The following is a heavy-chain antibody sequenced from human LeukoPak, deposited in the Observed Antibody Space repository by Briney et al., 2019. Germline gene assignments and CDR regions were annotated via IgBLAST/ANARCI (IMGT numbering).Heavy chain of an antibody. CDR2: INPNSGGT. D-gene: IGHD5-24*01. Sequence: ASVKVSCKASGYAFTGYNMHWVRQAPGQGLEWMGWINPNSGGTNYAQKFQGRVTMTRDMSISTAYLQWSSLKASDTAMYYCARPEATSDRSTYGLLPDIWGQGTMVTVSS. J-gene: IGHJ3*02. CDR3: ARPEATSDRSTYGLLPDI. CDR1: GYAFTGYN. V-gene: IGHV1-2*02.